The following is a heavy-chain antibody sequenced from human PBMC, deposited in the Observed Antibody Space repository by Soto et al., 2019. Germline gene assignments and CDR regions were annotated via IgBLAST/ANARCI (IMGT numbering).Heavy chain of an antibody. Sequence: QVQLVQSGAEVKKPGASVKVSGKASGYTFTSYVITGVRQATGKGLEWLGWMNPNSGKTGDAQKFQGRVTMTRNTSISTAYMALSSLRSGQTVVYYWAGERAVAGFDYWGPGTRVTVSS. J-gene: IGHJ4*02. CDR2: MNPNSGKT. CDR1: GYTFTSYV. V-gene: IGHV1-8*01. CDR3: AGERAVAGFDY. D-gene: IGHD6-19*01.